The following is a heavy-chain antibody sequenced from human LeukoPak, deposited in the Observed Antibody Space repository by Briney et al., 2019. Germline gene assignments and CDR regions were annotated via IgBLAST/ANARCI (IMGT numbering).Heavy chain of an antibody. J-gene: IGHJ4*02. CDR2: FDPEDGET. V-gene: IGHV1-24*01. CDR3: ATGPGYSYGDFDY. Sequence: ASVKVSCKVSGYTLTELSMHWVRQAPGKGLEWMGGFDPEDGETIYAQKFQGRVTMTEDTSTDTAYMKLSSLRSEDTAVYYCATGPGYSYGDFDYWGQGTLVTVSS. D-gene: IGHD5-18*01. CDR1: GYTLTELS.